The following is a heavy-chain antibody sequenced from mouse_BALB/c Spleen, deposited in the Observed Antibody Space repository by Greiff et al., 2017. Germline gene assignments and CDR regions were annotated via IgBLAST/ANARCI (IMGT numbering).Heavy chain of an antibody. J-gene: IGHJ4*01. CDR2: ISSGGST. CDR3: ARDYGSSYDHAMDY. Sequence: EVKLVESGGGLVKPGGSLKLSCAASGFTFSSYAMSWVRQTPEKRLEWVASISSGGSTYYPDSVKGRFTISRDNARNILYLQMSSLRSEDTAMYYCARDYGSSYDHAMDYWGQGTSVTVSS. CDR1: GFTFSSYA. V-gene: IGHV5-6-5*01. D-gene: IGHD1-1*01.